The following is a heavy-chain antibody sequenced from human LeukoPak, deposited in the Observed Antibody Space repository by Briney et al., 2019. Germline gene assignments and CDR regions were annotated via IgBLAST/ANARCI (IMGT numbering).Heavy chain of an antibody. J-gene: IGHJ4*02. CDR1: GFTFSSYE. V-gene: IGHV3-48*03. CDR2: ISTTGSSI. D-gene: IGHD6-19*01. Sequence: GGSLRLSCAASGFTFSSYEMNWVRQAPGTGLEWVSYISTTGSSIYYADSVKGRFTISRDNVKNLLYLQMNSLRAEDTAVYYCARVQRGIAVALDYWGQGNLVAVSS. CDR3: ARVQRGIAVALDY.